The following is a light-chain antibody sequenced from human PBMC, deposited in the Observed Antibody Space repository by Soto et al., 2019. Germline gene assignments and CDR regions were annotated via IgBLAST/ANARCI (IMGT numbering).Light chain of an antibody. Sequence: QSALTQPASVSGSPGQSITISCTGTSRDVGGYNYVSWCQQHPGKAPKLMIYDATNRPSGVSNRFSGSKSGNTASLTIAGLQAEDEANYYCSSYTSSSTVVFGGGTKLTVL. CDR1: SRDVGGYNY. J-gene: IGLJ2*01. CDR3: SSYTSSSTVV. V-gene: IGLV2-14*01. CDR2: DAT.